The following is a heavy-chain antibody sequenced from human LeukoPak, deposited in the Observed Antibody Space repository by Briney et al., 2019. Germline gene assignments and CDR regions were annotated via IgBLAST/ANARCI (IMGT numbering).Heavy chain of an antibody. J-gene: IGHJ6*02. CDR2: ISAYNGNT. V-gene: IGHV1-18*01. D-gene: IGHD5-24*01. CDR1: GYTFTSYG. CDR3: ARERDHERSDHYYGLDV. Sequence: ASVKVSCKASGYTFTSYGISWVRQAPGQGLERMGWISAYNGNTNYAQKLQGRVTMTTDTSTSTAYMELRSLRSDDTAVYYCARERDHERSDHYYGLDVWGQGTTVTVSS.